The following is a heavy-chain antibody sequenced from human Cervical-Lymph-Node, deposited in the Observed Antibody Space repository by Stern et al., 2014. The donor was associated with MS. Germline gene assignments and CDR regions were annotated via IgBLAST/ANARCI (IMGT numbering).Heavy chain of an antibody. V-gene: IGHV1-2*02. CDR3: ARQASRNFDY. CDR1: GYTFIGYY. J-gene: IGHJ4*02. Sequence: QLVESGAEVKKPGASVKVSCQASGYTFIGYYIHWVRQAPGQGLEWMGWINPNNGGTTYAQKFQGRVTMTRDTSISTAYMELTSLTSDDTVVYYCARQASRNFDYWGQGTLVTVSS. CDR2: INPNNGGT.